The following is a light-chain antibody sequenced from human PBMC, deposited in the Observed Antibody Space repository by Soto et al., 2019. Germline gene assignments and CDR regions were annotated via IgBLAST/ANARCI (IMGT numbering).Light chain of an antibody. CDR1: SSDVGNYNF. J-gene: IGLJ2*01. CDR2: EVN. Sequence: QSALTQPASVSGSPGQSITISCTGTSSDVGNYNFVSWYLQHPGKAPKLMIYEVNNRPSGVSNRFSGSKSGNTASLTISGLQAEDEADYYCCSYAGSGALLFGGGTKVTVL. CDR3: CSYAGSGALL. V-gene: IGLV2-23*02.